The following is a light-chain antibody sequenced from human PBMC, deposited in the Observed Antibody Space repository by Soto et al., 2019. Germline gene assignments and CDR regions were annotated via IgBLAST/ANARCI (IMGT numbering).Light chain of an antibody. CDR2: GSS. V-gene: IGKV3-20*01. J-gene: IGKJ2*01. CDR1: QSVSNNY. Sequence: EVVLTQSPGTLSLSPGERATLSCRASQSVSNNYFAWYQQKPGQAPMLLIFGSSDRATGTPDRFSGSGSGTDFTLTISRLETEDFAVYYCQQYGSSPPYTFGQGTKLEIK. CDR3: QQYGSSPPYT.